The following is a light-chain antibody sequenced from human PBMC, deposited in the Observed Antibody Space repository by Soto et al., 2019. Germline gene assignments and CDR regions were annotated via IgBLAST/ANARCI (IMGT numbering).Light chain of an antibody. Sequence: QSALTRPASVSGSPGQSITISCTGTSSDIGGYYYVSWYQHHPGKAPKLLIYQVTNRPSRVSNRFSGSKSGNTASLTISGLQADDEADYYCTSYSSSDIFYVFGTGTKV. CDR2: QVT. CDR1: SSDIGGYYY. CDR3: TSYSSSDIFYV. V-gene: IGLV2-14*01. J-gene: IGLJ1*01.